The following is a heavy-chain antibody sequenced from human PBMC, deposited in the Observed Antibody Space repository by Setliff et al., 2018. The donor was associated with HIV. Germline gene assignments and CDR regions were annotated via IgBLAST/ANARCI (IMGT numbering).Heavy chain of an antibody. CDR1: GGTFSSYA. CDR3: ARSLAVAGTAWFDP. Sequence: ASVKVSCKASGGTFSSYAITWVRQAPGQGLEWMGGIIPIFGTANYARNFQDRVTITADKSKSTVYMELSSLRPEDTAVYFCARSLAVAGTAWFDPWGQGTLVTVSS. D-gene: IGHD6-19*01. V-gene: IGHV1-69*06. J-gene: IGHJ5*02. CDR2: IIPIFGTA.